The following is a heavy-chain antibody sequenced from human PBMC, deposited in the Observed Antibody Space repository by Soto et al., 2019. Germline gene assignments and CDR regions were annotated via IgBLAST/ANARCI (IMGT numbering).Heavy chain of an antibody. CDR3: ARGGGTIYDHQTLDY. CDR1: GFTVSSNY. V-gene: IGHV3-53*01. D-gene: IGHD3-3*01. J-gene: IGHJ4*02. Sequence: GGSPRLSCAASGFTVSSNYMSWVRQAPGKGLEWVSVIYSGGSTYYADSVKGRFTISRDNSKNTLYLQMNSLRAEDTAVYYCARGGGTIYDHQTLDYWGQGTLVTVSS. CDR2: IYSGGST.